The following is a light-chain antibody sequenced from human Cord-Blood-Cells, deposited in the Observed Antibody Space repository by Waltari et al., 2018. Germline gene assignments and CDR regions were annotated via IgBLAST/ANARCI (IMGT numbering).Light chain of an antibody. Sequence: QSVLTQPPSVSGAPGQRVTISCTGSSSNIGAGYAVHWYQQLPGTAPKLLIYGNSNRPSGFPDRFSGSKSGTSASLAITGLQAEDEADYYCQSYDSSLVVFGGGTKLTVL. V-gene: IGLV1-40*01. J-gene: IGLJ2*01. CDR1: SSNIGAGYA. CDR2: GNS. CDR3: QSYDSSLVV.